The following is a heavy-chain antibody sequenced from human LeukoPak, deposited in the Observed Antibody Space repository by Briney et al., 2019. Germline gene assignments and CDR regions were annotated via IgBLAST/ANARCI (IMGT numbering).Heavy chain of an antibody. V-gene: IGHV3-74*01. D-gene: IGHD1-20*01. CDR3: LRDLNWSLDQ. J-gene: IGHJ4*02. CDR1: GFTFSNYM. Sequence: PGGSLRLSCAASGFTFSNYMMHWVRQAPGKGLAWVSRIKSDGITITYADSVKGRFTISRDIAKNTLYLQMNSLRAEDTAVYYCLRDLNWSLDQWGQGTLVTVSS. CDR2: IKSDGITI.